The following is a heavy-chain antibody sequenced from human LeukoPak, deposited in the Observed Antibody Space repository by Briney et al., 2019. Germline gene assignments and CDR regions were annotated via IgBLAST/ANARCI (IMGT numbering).Heavy chain of an antibody. V-gene: IGHV4-39*07. CDR2: IYYSGST. J-gene: IGHJ4*02. Sequence: SETLSLTCTVSGGSISSSSYYWGWIRQPPGKGLEWIGSIYYSGSTYYSPSLKSRVTISVDTSKNQFSLKLSSVTAADTAVYYCARGVGATGYYFDYWGQGTLVTVSS. CDR3: ARGVGATGYYFDY. D-gene: IGHD1-26*01. CDR1: GGSISSSSYY.